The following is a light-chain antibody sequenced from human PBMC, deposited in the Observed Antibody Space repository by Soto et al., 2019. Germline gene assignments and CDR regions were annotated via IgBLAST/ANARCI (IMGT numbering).Light chain of an antibody. Sequence: DIVMTQSPDSLAVSLGERATINCKSSQSVLYSSNNKNYLAWYQQKPGQPPKLLIYWASTRESGVPDRFSGSGSGTDFTLTISSLQAEDVALYYCQQYFTTPLTFGGGTKVDI. CDR1: QSVLYSSNNKNY. V-gene: IGKV4-1*01. CDR3: QQYFTTPLT. CDR2: WAS. J-gene: IGKJ4*01.